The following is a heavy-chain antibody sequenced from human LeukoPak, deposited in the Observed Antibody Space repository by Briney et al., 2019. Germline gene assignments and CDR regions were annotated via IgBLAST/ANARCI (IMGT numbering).Heavy chain of an antibody. Sequence: GGSLRLSCAAPGFTFSSYGMHWVRQAPGKGLEWVAVISYDGSDKYYADSVKGRFTISRDNSKNTLYLQMNSLRAEDTAVYYCARDTRGSYNYYYYMDVWGRGTTVTVSS. D-gene: IGHD1-26*01. CDR1: GFTFSSYG. CDR3: ARDTRGSYNYYYYMDV. V-gene: IGHV3-30*19. CDR2: ISYDGSDK. J-gene: IGHJ6*03.